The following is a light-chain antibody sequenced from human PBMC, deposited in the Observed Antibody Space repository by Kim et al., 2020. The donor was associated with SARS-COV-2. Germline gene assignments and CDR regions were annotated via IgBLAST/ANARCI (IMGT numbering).Light chain of an antibody. CDR1: QSVSGRY. CDR3: QQYGRSSRWR. CDR2: GAS. J-gene: IGKJ1*01. Sequence: GERGNGARRGRQSVSGRYKGGYEQKPGQAPRLHSYGASSRARGNPDRIRGSGRGTELTHTISRLEPEDFGGYYCQQYGRSSRWRVGQGTKVDIK. V-gene: IGKV3-20*01.